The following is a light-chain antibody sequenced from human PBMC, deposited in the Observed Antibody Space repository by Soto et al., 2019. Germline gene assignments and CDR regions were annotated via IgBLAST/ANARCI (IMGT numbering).Light chain of an antibody. CDR1: QSLVYSDGNTY. J-gene: IGKJ1*01. CDR2: EVS. V-gene: IGKV2D-29*02. CDR3: MQSIQLPWT. Sequence: DAVLTQSPLSLPVTLGQPATISCWSSQSLVYSDGNTYLNWFQQRPGQSPQLLIYEVSNRFSGVPDRFSGSGSGTDFTLKISRVEAEDVGVYYCMQSIQLPWTFGQGTKVDIK.